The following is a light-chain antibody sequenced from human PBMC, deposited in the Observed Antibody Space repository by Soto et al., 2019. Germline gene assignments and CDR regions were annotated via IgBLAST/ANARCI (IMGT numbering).Light chain of an antibody. Sequence: EIVLTQSPGTLSLSPGERATLSCRASQSVSSSYLAWYQQKPGQAPRLLIYGASSRATGIPDRFSGSGSGTDFTLTTSRLEPEDFAVYYCHQYGSSPRTFGQGT. J-gene: IGKJ1*01. CDR3: HQYGSSPRT. CDR1: QSVSSSY. CDR2: GAS. V-gene: IGKV3-20*01.